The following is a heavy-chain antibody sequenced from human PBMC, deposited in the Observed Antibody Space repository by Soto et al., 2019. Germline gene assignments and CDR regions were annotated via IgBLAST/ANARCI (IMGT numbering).Heavy chain of an antibody. J-gene: IGHJ4*02. D-gene: IGHD7-27*01. V-gene: IGHV4-30-4*01. Sequence: SETLSLTCTVSGGSISSGDYYWSWIRQPPGKGLEWIGYIYYSGSTYYNPSLKSRVTISVDTSKNQFSLKLSSVTAADTAVYYCARGGTGDIPFDYWGQGTLVTAPQ. CDR1: GGSISSGDYY. CDR2: IYYSGST. CDR3: ARGGTGDIPFDY.